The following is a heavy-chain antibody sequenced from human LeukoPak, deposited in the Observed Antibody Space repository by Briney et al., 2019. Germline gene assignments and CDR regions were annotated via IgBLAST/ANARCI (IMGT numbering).Heavy chain of an antibody. D-gene: IGHD2-21*01. J-gene: IGHJ4*02. CDR3: ACAAYGGWHDSVPTQFDY. CDR2: IYHGDSDT. Sequence: GESLKIYCKGSGYSFTSYWIGWVRQMPGKGLEWLEIIYHGDSDTRYSPSFQGQVTISADKSISTAYLQWSSLKASDTAMYYCACAAYGGWHDSVPTQFDYWGQGTLVTVSS. V-gene: IGHV5-51*01. CDR1: GYSFTSYW.